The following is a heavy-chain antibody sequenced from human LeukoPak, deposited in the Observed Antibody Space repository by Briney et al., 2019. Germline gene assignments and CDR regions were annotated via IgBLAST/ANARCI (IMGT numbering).Heavy chain of an antibody. CDR2: ISSSSSYI. Sequence: PGGSLRLSCAASGFTFSSYSMNWVRQAPGKGLEWVSSISSSSSYIYYADSVKGRFTISRDNAKNSLYLQMNSLRAEDTAVYFCVRLRRNSDRSGYYYYYDYWGQGTLVTVSS. D-gene: IGHD3-22*01. CDR3: VRLRRNSDRSGYYYYYDY. CDR1: GFTFSSYS. V-gene: IGHV3-21*01. J-gene: IGHJ4*02.